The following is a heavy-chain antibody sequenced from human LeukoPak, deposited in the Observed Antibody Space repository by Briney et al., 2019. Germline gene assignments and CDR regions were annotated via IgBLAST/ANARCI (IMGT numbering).Heavy chain of an antibody. Sequence: SETLSLTCAVYGGSFSGYYWSWIRQPPGKGLEWIGEINHSGSTNYNPSLKSRVTISVDTSKNQFSLKLSSVAAADTAVYYCARGARWLQFRDYWGQGTLVTVSS. D-gene: IGHD5-24*01. CDR3: ARGARWLQFRDY. V-gene: IGHV4-34*01. J-gene: IGHJ4*02. CDR1: GGSFSGYY. CDR2: INHSGST.